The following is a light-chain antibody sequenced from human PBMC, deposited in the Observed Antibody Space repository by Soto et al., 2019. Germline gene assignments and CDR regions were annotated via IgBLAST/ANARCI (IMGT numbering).Light chain of an antibody. CDR3: QQYGTSPEIT. Sequence: EVVLTQSPGTLSLSPGETATLSCRASQSISSNYLAWYQQKPGQAPRLLIYDVSSRATGIPDRFSGSGSGTDFTLTISRLEPEDFAVYYCQQYGTSPEITFGGGTKVEIE. V-gene: IGKV3-20*01. CDR2: DVS. CDR1: QSISSNY. J-gene: IGKJ4*01.